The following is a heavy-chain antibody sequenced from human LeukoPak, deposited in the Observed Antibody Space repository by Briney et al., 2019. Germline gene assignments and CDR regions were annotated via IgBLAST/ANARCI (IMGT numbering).Heavy chain of an antibody. CDR3: ARDLSGGSNY. D-gene: IGHD2-2*01. CDR1: GFTFSSYS. V-gene: IGHV3-48*04. CDR2: ISSSSTI. J-gene: IGHJ4*02. Sequence: PGGSLRLSCAASGFTFSSYSMNWVRQAPGKGLEWVSYISSSSTIYYADSVKGRFTISRDNAKNSLYLQMNSLRAEDTAVYYCARDLSGGSNYWGQGTLVTVSS.